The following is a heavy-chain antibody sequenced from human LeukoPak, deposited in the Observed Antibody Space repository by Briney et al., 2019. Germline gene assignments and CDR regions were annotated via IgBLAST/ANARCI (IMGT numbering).Heavy chain of an antibody. CDR3: ARVYGGGYDFRGAFDI. Sequence: SETLSLTCTVSGGSISGYYWSWIRQPPGKGLEWIGYIYYSGSTNYNPSLKSRVTISVDTSKNQFSLKLSSVTAADTAVYYCARVYGGGYDFRGAFDIWGQGTMVTVSS. CDR1: GGSISGYY. D-gene: IGHD5-12*01. V-gene: IGHV4-59*01. J-gene: IGHJ3*02. CDR2: IYYSGST.